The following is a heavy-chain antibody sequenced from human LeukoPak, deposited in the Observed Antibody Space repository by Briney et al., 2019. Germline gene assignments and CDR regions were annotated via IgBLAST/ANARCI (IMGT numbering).Heavy chain of an antibody. D-gene: IGHD2-2*01. Sequence: SETLSLTCTVSGGSISSSSYYWGWIRQPPGKGLEWIGSIYYSGSTYYNPSLKSRVTISVDTSKNQFPLKLSSVTAADTAVYYCARLRYCSSTSCYRGRPHAFDIWGQGTMVTVSS. CDR3: ARLRYCSSTSCYRGRPHAFDI. J-gene: IGHJ3*02. CDR1: GGSISSSSYY. V-gene: IGHV4-39*06. CDR2: IYYSGST.